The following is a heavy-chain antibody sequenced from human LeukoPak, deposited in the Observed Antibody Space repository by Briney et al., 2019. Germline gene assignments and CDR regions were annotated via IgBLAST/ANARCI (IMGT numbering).Heavy chain of an antibody. CDR3: AREGSGSYWKTNWFDP. V-gene: IGHV4-4*02. CDR1: GGSISSSNW. J-gene: IGHJ5*02. Sequence: SETLSLTCAVSGGSISSSNWWSWVRQPPGKGLEWIGEIYHSGSTNYNPSLKSRVTISVDKSKNQFSLKLSSVAAADTAVYYCAREGSGSYWKTNWFDPWGQGTLVTVSS. D-gene: IGHD1-26*01. CDR2: IYHSGST.